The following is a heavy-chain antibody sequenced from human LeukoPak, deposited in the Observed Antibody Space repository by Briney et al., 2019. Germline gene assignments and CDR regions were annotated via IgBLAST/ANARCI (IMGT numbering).Heavy chain of an antibody. CDR1: GYTFTGYY. Sequence: GASVKVSCKASGYTFTGYYMHWVRQAPGQGLEWMGWINPNSGGTNYAQKFQGRVTMTRDTSISTAYMELSRLRSDDTAVYYCAIAAADPYNWFDPWGQGTLVTVSS. J-gene: IGHJ5*02. V-gene: IGHV1-2*02. D-gene: IGHD6-13*01. CDR2: INPNSGGT. CDR3: AIAAADPYNWFDP.